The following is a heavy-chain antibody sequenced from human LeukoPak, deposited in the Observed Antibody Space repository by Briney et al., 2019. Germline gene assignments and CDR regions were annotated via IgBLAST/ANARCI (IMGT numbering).Heavy chain of an antibody. D-gene: IGHD1-14*01. CDR1: GFIFTNYA. CDR3: ARNQRRLDY. J-gene: IGHJ4*02. CDR2: IKQDGSEK. Sequence: PGGSLRLSCAASGFIFTNYAMSWVRLAPGKGLEWVANIKQDGSEKYYVDSVKGRFTISRDNAKNSLYLQVNSLRAEDTAVYYCARNQRRLDYWGREPWSPSPQ. V-gene: IGHV3-7*01.